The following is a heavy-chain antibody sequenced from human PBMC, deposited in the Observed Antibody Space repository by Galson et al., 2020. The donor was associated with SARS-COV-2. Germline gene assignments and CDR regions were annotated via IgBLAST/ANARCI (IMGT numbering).Heavy chain of an antibody. D-gene: IGHD4-4*01. V-gene: IGHV3-48*01. CDR1: GFTLSSYY. J-gene: IGHJ5*02. Sequence: QLGESLKISCASSGFTLSSYYMNWVRQAPGRGLEWVSYISGSGSTIYHADSTRGRFTISRDTAKNSLYLQMNRLRVEGTAVYYCARGQRGNVDCYEPWSQGTRETVSS. CDR3: ARGQRGNVDCYEP. CDR2: ISGSGSTI.